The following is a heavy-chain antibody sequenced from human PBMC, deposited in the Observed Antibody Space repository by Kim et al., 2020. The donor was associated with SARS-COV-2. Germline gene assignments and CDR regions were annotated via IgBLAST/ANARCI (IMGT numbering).Heavy chain of an antibody. CDR3: ARDPLGASLVDY. V-gene: IGHV1-18*01. Sequence: NYAQKLQGRVTMTTDTATSTAYMELRSLRSDDTAVYYCARDPLGASLVDYWGQGTLVTVSS. D-gene: IGHD1-26*01. J-gene: IGHJ4*02.